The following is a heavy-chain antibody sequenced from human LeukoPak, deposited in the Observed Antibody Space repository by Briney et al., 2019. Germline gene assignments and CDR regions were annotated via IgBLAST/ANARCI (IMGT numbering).Heavy chain of an antibody. CDR3: ARDRTPYCSGGSCYSGDYFDY. CDR2: ISSSTGTI. D-gene: IGHD2-15*01. CDR1: GFTFSSYN. Sequence: GGSLRLSCAASGFTFSSYNMNWVRQAPGKGLGWVSYISSSTGTIYYADSVKGRFTISRDNAKNSLYLQMNSLRAEDTAVYYCARDRTPYCSGGSCYSGDYFDYWGQGTLVTVSS. V-gene: IGHV3-48*04. J-gene: IGHJ4*02.